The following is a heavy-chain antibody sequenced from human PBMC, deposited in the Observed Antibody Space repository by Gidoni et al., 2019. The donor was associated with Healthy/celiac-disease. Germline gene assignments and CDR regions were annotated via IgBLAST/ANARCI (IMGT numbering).Heavy chain of an antibody. J-gene: IGHJ6*02. D-gene: IGHD5-12*01. CDR1: GYTFTSYV. V-gene: IGHV1-18*01. CDR2: ISAYNGNK. Sequence: QVQLVQSGAEVKKPGASVKVSCKASGYTFTSYVISWVRQAPGQGLEWMGWISAYNGNKNYAQKLQGRVTMTTDTSTSTAYMELRSRRSDDTAVYYCARAYIVATIRGDYYYGMDVWGQGTTVTVSS. CDR3: ARAYIVATIRGDYYYGMDV.